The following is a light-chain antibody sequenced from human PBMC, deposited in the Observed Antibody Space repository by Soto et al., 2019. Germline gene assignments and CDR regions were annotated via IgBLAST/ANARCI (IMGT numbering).Light chain of an antibody. CDR2: GVS. CDR3: QQYYSTPRT. CDR1: QSVSSN. V-gene: IGKV3-15*01. Sequence: EIVMTQSPATLSVSPGERATVSCRAGQSVSSNLAWYQQKPGQAPRLLIYGVSTRATGIPDRFSGGGSGTEFTLTISSLQAEDVAVYYCQQYYSTPRTFGQGTKVDI. J-gene: IGKJ1*01.